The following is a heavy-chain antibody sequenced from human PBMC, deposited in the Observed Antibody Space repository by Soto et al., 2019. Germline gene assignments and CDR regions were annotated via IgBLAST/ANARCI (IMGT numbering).Heavy chain of an antibody. CDR3: ARGYCSSTSCPSYGMDV. V-gene: IGHV3-53*04. CDR2: IYSGGST. D-gene: IGHD2-2*01. Sequence: GGSLRLSCAASGFTVSSNYMSWVRQAPGKGLEWVSVIYSGGSTYYADSVKGRFTISRHNSKNTLYLQMNSLRAEDTAVYYCARGYCSSTSCPSYGMDVWGQGTTVTSP. CDR1: GFTVSSNY. J-gene: IGHJ6*02.